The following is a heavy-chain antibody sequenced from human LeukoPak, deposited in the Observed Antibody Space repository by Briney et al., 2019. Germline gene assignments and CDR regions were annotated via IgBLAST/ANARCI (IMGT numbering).Heavy chain of an antibody. V-gene: IGHV1-69*06. CDR1: GGTFSSYA. CDR2: IIPIFGTA. CDR3: ARGVRGYYDSSGYYYDY. D-gene: IGHD3-22*01. J-gene: IGHJ4*02. Sequence: ASVKVSCKASGGTFSSYAISWVRQAPGQGLEWMGGIIPIFGTANYAQKFQGRVTITADKSTSTAYMELSSLRSEDTAVYYCARGVRGYYDSSGYYYDYWGQGTLVTVSS.